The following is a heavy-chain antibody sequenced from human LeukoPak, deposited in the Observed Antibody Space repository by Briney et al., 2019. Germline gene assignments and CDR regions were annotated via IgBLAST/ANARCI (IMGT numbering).Heavy chain of an antibody. CDR2: ISAYNGNK. V-gene: IGHV1-18*04. CDR1: GYTFTSYG. J-gene: IGHJ4*02. CDR3: ARERGDYDYVLGSYRYIRLFDY. Sequence: ASVKVSCKASGYTFTSYGISWVRQAPGQGLEWMGLISAYNGNKNYAHKLRSRVTMTTNTSSSTAYMELRSLRSDDTAVYYCARERGDYDYVLGSYRYIRLFDYWGQGTLVTVSS. D-gene: IGHD3-16*02.